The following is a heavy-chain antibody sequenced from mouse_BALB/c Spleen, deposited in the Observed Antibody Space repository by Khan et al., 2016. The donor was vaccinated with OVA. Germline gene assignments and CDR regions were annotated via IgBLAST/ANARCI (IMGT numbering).Heavy chain of an antibody. CDR3: ARDGPDGAWVVY. Sequence: QVQLQQSGAELVRPGASVKLSCKTSGYIFTSYWIHWVKQRSGQGLEWIARIYPGTNSTYYNEKFKGKATLTADKSSSTAYMQLSSLISEDSAVYFCARDGPDGAWVVYWGQGTLVTVSA. CDR2: IYPGTNST. V-gene: IGHV1S132*01. D-gene: IGHD2-3*01. J-gene: IGHJ3*01. CDR1: GYIFTSYW.